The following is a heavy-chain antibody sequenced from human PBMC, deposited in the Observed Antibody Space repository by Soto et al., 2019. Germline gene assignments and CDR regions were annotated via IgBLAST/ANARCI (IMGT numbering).Heavy chain of an antibody. V-gene: IGHV4-4*07. D-gene: IGHD2-15*01. J-gene: IGHJ5*02. CDR3: ARTYCSGGNCYPGGNWFDP. CDR2: TYGSGNT. CDR1: GGSISSYY. Sequence: SETLSLTCIVSGGSISSYYWSWIRQSAGKGLEWIGRTYGSGNTNNNPSLKSRVTMSLDTSKSQFSLKLNSVTAADTAVYYCARTYCSGGNCYPGGNWFDPWGQGTLVTVSS.